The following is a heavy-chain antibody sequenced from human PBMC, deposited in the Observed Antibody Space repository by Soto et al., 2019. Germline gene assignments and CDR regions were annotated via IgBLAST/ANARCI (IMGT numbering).Heavy chain of an antibody. CDR3: AREGYSSGWYEGYYFDY. CDR2: IIPIFGTA. CDR1: GGTFSSYA. Sequence: QVQLVQSGAEVKKPGSSVKVSCKASGGTFSSYAISWVRQAPGQGLEWMGGIIPIFGTANYAQKFQGRVTITADESTRTAYMELSSLRSEDTAVYYCAREGYSSGWYEGYYFDYWGQGTLVTVSS. D-gene: IGHD6-19*01. J-gene: IGHJ4*02. V-gene: IGHV1-69*01.